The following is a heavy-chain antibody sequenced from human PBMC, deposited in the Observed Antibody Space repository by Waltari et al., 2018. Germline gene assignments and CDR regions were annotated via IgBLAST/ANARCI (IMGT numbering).Heavy chain of an antibody. Sequence: QVQLVESGGGVVQPGRSLRLSCAASGFTFTSYSIHWVRQAPGKGLEWVAVVSNDGSHKYHASSLKGRFTVSRDNSKNTVFLQMDGLTREDTATYFCARDPKWSYGSGRLDSWGQGTLVTVSS. V-gene: IGHV3-30*03. CDR2: VSNDGSHK. J-gene: IGHJ4*02. CDR3: ARDPKWSYGSGRLDS. CDR1: GFTFTSYS. D-gene: IGHD2-15*01.